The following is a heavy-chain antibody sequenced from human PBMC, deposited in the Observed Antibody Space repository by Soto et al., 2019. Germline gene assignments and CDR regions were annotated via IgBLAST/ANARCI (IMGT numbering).Heavy chain of an antibody. CDR1: GFTFSSYG. CDR3: AKDGTTGTTRYYYYGMDV. J-gene: IGHJ6*02. Sequence: QVQLVESGGGVVQPGRSLRLSCAASGFTFSSYGMHWVRQAPGKGLEWVAVISYDGSNKYYADSVNGRFTIPRDNSKNTLYLQMNSLRAEDTAVYYCAKDGTTGTTRYYYYGMDVWGQGTTVTGSS. V-gene: IGHV3-30*18. D-gene: IGHD1-1*01. CDR2: ISYDGSNK.